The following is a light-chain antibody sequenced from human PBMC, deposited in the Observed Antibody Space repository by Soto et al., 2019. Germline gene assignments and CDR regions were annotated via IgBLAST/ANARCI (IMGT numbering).Light chain of an antibody. V-gene: IGLV1-44*01. J-gene: IGLJ1*01. CDR3: AAWDDSLNGLYV. CDR1: SSNIETNT. CDR2: STN. Sequence: QAVVTQPPSASGTPGQRVTISCSGSSSNIETNTVTWYQQLPGTAPKLLIYSTNQRPSGVPDRFSGSKSGTSASLAISGLQSEDEADYYCAAWDDSLNGLYVFGTGTKLTVL.